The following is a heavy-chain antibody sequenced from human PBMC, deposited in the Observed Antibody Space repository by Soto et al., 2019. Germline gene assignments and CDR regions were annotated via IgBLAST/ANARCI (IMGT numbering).Heavy chain of an antibody. V-gene: IGHV3-23*01. CDR2: ISGSGGST. D-gene: IGHD3-22*01. CDR1: GFTFSSYA. Sequence: EVQLLESGGGLVQPGGSLRLSCAASGFTFSSYAMSWVRQAPGKGLEWVSAISGSGGSTYYADSVKGRFTISRDNSKNSLYLQMNSLRAEDTAVYYCAKDHYYDSSGYYGAFDIWGQGTMVTVSS. CDR3: AKDHYYDSSGYYGAFDI. J-gene: IGHJ3*02.